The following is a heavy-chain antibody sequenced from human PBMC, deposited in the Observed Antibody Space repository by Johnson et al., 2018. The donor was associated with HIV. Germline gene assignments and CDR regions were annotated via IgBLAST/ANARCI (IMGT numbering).Heavy chain of an antibody. CDR3: ARADTAMVRGAFDI. CDR2: INWTGGST. Sequence: EVRLVESGGGVVQPGRSLRLSCAASGFTFDDYGMSWVRQAPGKGLEWVSGINWTGGSTGYADSVKGRFTISRDNAKNYLYLQMNSLRAEDTALYYCARADTAMVRGAFDIWGQGTMVTVSS. V-gene: IGHV3-20*04. CDR1: GFTFDDYG. J-gene: IGHJ3*02. D-gene: IGHD5-18*01.